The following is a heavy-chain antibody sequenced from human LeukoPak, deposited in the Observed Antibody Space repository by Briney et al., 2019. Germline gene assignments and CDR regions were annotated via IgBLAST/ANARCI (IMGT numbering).Heavy chain of an antibody. Sequence: SVKVSCNASRGTFSSYAISWVRQAPGQGLEWMGGIIPIFGTANYAQKFQGRVTITADESTSTAYMELSSLRSEDTAVYYCARGSPYYDILTGYPHDDYWGQGTLVTVSS. CDR1: RGTFSSYA. D-gene: IGHD3-9*01. J-gene: IGHJ4*02. CDR2: IIPIFGTA. V-gene: IGHV1-69*01. CDR3: ARGSPYYDILTGYPHDDY.